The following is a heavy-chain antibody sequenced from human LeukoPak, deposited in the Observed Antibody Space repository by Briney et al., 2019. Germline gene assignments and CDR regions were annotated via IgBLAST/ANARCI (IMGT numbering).Heavy chain of an antibody. CDR1: GGSISSYY. Sequence: SETLSLTCTVSGGSISSYYWSWIRQPPGKGLEWIGYIYYSGSTNYNPSLKSRVTISVDTSKNQFSLKLSSVTAADTAVYYCVRRSNWNPNGMDVWGQGTTVTVSS. V-gene: IGHV4-59*08. D-gene: IGHD1-1*01. CDR2: IYYSGST. CDR3: VRRSNWNPNGMDV. J-gene: IGHJ6*02.